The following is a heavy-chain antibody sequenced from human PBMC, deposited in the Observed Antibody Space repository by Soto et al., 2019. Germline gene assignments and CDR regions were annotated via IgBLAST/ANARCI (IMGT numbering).Heavy chain of an antibody. CDR2: INAGNGNT. J-gene: IGHJ5*02. CDR1: GYTFTSYA. CDR3: ARASKSDYSDAMNWFDP. D-gene: IGHD4-17*01. V-gene: IGHV1-3*01. Sequence: ASVKVSCKASGYTFTSYAMHWVRQAPGQRLEWMGWINAGNGNTKYSQKFQGRVTITRDTSASTAYMELSSLRSEDTAVYYCARASKSDYSDAMNWFDPWGQGTLVTVSS.